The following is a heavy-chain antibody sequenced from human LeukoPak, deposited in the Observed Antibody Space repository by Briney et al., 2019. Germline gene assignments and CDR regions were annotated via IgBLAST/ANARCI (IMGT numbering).Heavy chain of an antibody. V-gene: IGHV3-21*01. D-gene: IGHD1-14*01. CDR2: LSGISSYI. CDR3: ARDPPRSQNLRYFDL. Sequence: RPGGSLRLSCAASGFTFSSYSMNWVRQAPGKGLEWVSSLSGISSYIYYAYSVKGRFTISRDNAKNSLYLQMNSLRAEDTAVYYCARDPPRSQNLRYFDLWGRGTLVTVSS. CDR1: GFTFSSYS. J-gene: IGHJ2*01.